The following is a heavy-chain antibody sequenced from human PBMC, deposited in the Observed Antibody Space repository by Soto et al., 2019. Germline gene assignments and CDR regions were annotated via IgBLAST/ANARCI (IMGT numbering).Heavy chain of an antibody. CDR2: IKGDGSEE. Sequence: EVQLVESGGGLVQPGESLRLSCAASGFSFSSYWMSWVRQAPGKGLEWVANIKGDGSEENYVDSLKGRVTISRDNARNTLFLQMDSLRAEDTAVYYCATISFSALNMRAFDILGRGTMVTVSS. D-gene: IGHD2-21*01. CDR3: ATISFSALNMRAFDI. CDR1: GFSFSSYW. J-gene: IGHJ3*02. V-gene: IGHV3-7*01.